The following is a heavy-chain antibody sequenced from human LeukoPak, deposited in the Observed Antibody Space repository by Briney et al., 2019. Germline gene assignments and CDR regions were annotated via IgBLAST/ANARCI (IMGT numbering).Heavy chain of an antibody. CDR3: AREDPWIQLRPADY. V-gene: IGHV3-49*03. CDR1: GFTFADYA. D-gene: IGHD5-18*01. CDR2: IRKTTQGGTT. J-gene: IGHJ4*02. Sequence: GGSLRLSCATSGFTFADYAVSWFRQAPGKGLEWVGFIRKTTQGGTTEYAASVKGRFTISRDDSKSIAHLQMNSLRTEDTAIYYCAREDPWIQLRPADYWGQGTPVTVSS.